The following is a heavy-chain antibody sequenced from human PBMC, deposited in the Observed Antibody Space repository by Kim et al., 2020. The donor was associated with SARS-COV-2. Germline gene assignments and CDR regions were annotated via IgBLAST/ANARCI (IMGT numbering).Heavy chain of an antibody. CDR3: ARSPRTTGTTFGFWFDP. J-gene: IGHJ5*02. Sequence: ASVKVSCKASGYTFTSYGISWVRQAPGQGLEWMGWISAYNGNTNYAQELQGRVTMTTDTSTSTAYMELRSLRSDDTAVYYCARSPRTTGTTFGFWFDPWGQGTLVTVSS. CDR2: ISAYNGNT. V-gene: IGHV1-18*04. CDR1: GYTFTSYG. D-gene: IGHD1-1*01.